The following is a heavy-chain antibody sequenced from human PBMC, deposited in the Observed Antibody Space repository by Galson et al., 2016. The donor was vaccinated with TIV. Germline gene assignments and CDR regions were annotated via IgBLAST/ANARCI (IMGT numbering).Heavy chain of an antibody. CDR1: GFTFSTYA. V-gene: IGHV3-23*01. Sequence: SLRLSCAASGFTFSTYAMNWVRQAPGKGLEWVSGIVGTGGTTYYADSVKGRFTISRDNSKNTLYLQMNSLRAGDTAVYYCAKRKNYGGDAFDLWGQGTLVTVSS. D-gene: IGHD4-23*01. CDR3: AKRKNYGGDAFDL. J-gene: IGHJ3*01. CDR2: IVGTGGTT.